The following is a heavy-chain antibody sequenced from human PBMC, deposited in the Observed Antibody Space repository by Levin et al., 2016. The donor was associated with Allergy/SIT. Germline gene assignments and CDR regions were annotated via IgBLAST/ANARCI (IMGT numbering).Heavy chain of an antibody. CDR3: VKTITIFGVVPYRHYGMDV. Sequence: GESLKISCSASGFTFSSYAMHWVRQAPGKGLEYVSAISSNGGSTYYADSVKGRFTISRDNSKNTLYLQMSSLRAEDTAVYYCVKTITIFGVVPYRHYGMDVWGQGTTVTVSS. D-gene: IGHD3-3*01. J-gene: IGHJ6*02. CDR2: ISSNGGST. V-gene: IGHV3-64D*06. CDR1: GFTFSSYA.